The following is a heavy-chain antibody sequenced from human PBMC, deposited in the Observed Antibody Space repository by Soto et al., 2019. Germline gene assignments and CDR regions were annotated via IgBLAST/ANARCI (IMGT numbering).Heavy chain of an antibody. CDR2: IIPIFGTA. Sequence: SVKVSCKASGGTFSSCAISWVRQAPGQGLEWMGGIIPIFGTANYAQKFQGRVTITADKSTSTAYMELSSLRSEDTAVYYCAREXPKNYDFWSGYHDAFDIWGQGTMVTVSS. D-gene: IGHD3-3*01. CDR1: GGTFSSCA. V-gene: IGHV1-69*06. CDR3: AREXPKNYDFWSGYHDAFDI. J-gene: IGHJ3*02.